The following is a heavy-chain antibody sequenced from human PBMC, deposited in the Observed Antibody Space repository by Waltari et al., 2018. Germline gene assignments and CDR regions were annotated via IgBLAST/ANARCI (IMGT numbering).Heavy chain of an antibody. D-gene: IGHD6-19*01. V-gene: IGHV3-7*01. CDR3: ARVVVAARWVNWFDP. CDR1: SSYW. J-gene: IGHJ5*02. CDR2: IKQDGSEK. Sequence: SSYWMSWVRQAPGKGLEWVANIKQDGSEKYYVDSVKGRFTISRDNAKNSLYLQMNSLRAEDTAVYYCARVVVAARWVNWFDPWGQGTLVTVSS.